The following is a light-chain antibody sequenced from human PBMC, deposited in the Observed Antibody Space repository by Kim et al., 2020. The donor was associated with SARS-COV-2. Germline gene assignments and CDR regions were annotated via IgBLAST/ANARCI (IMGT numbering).Light chain of an antibody. CDR1: SRRSYY. J-gene: IGLJ1*01. V-gene: IGLV3-19*01. CDR3: NSRDSSGNHV. Sequence: VALGQTFRITCQGDSRRSYYASWYQQKPGQAPVLVIYGKNNRPSGIPDRFSGSSSGNTASLTITGAQAEDEADYYCNSRDSSGNHVFGTGTKVTVL. CDR2: GKN.